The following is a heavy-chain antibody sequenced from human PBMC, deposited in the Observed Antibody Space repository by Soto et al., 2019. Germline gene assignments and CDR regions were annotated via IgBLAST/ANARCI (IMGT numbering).Heavy chain of an antibody. D-gene: IGHD6-13*01. CDR3: ARDGAAAGTDAFDI. Sequence: ASVKVSCTASGYTFTSYDINWVRQATGQGLEWMGIINPNGGNTGYAQKFQGRVTMTRNTSTSTVYMELSSLRSEDTAVYYCARDGAAAGTDAFDIWGQGTMVTVSS. CDR1: GYTFTSYD. CDR2: INPNGGNT. J-gene: IGHJ3*02. V-gene: IGHV1-8*01.